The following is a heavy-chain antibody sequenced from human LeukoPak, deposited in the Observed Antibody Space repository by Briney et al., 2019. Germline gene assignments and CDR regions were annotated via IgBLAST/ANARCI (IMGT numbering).Heavy chain of an antibody. CDR3: ARPIIDYYYYYMDV. CDR1: GFTFSSYE. Sequence: PGGSLRLSCAASGFTFSSYEMNWVRQAPGKGLEWVSYISSSGSTIYYADSVKGRFTISRDNAKNSLHLQMNSLRAEDTAVYYCARPIIDYYYYYMDVWGKGTTVTISS. J-gene: IGHJ6*03. CDR2: ISSSGSTI. V-gene: IGHV3-48*03. D-gene: IGHD2-15*01.